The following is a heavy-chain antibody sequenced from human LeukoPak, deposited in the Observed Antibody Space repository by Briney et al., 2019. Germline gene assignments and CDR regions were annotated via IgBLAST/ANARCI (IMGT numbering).Heavy chain of an antibody. V-gene: IGHV3-7*01. J-gene: IGHJ5*02. CDR3: ARGDCSGGSCYPGGDWFDP. D-gene: IGHD2-15*01. Sequence: PGGSLRLSCAASGFTFSSYWMSWVRQAPGKGLEWVANIKQDGSEKYYVDSVKGRFTISRDNAKNSLYLQMNSLRAEDTAVYYCARGDCSGGSCYPGGDWFDPWGQGTLVTVSS. CDR2: IKQDGSEK. CDR1: GFTFSSYW.